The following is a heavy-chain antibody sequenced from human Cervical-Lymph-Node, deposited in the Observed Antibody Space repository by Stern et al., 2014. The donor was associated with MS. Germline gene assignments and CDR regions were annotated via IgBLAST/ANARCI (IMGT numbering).Heavy chain of an antibody. CDR3: AKGGSGSYLD. J-gene: IGHJ4*02. CDR2: ISYDGRDK. D-gene: IGHD1-26*01. V-gene: IGHV3-30*04. CDR1: GFVFRRYA. Sequence: DQLVESGGGVVQPGRSLRLSCAASGFVFRRYALHWVRPAPGQGLAWVALISYDGRDKYYTDSVKGRFTVSRDNSNNTVDLEMNSLRLEDTAVYYCAKGGSGSYLDWGQGSLVTVSS.